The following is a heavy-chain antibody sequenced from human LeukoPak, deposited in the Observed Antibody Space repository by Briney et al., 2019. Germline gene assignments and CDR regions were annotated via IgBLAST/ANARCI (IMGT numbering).Heavy chain of an antibody. CDR1: GGSFSGYY. CDR3: ASPKGDYGDYYFDY. D-gene: IGHD4-17*01. J-gene: IGHJ4*02. Sequence: SETLSLTCAVYGGSFSGYYWSWIRQPPGKGLEWIGEINRSGSTNCNPSLKSRVTISVDTSKNQFSLKLSSVTAADTAVYYCASPKGDYGDYYFDYWGQGTLVTVSS. V-gene: IGHV4-34*01. CDR2: INRSGST.